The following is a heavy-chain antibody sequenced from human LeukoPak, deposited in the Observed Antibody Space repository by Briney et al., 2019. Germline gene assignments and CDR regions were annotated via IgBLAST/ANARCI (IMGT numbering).Heavy chain of an antibody. J-gene: IGHJ4*02. CDR3: ARISGSYVFDY. CDR1: GFTFGDFA. CDR2: ISTSTYT. Sequence: SLRLSCTASGFTFGDFALSWVRQAPGKGLEWISYISTSTYTNYADSVKGRFTISRDNAKNSMYLQMNSLRAEDTAVYYCARISGSYVFDYWGQGTLVTVSS. D-gene: IGHD1-26*01. V-gene: IGHV3-11*03.